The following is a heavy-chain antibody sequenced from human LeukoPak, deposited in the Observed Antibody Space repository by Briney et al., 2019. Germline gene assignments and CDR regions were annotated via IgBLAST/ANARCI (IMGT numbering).Heavy chain of an antibody. J-gene: IGHJ6*03. Sequence: GGSLRLSRAASGFTFDDYAKHWVRQAPGKGLEWVSGISWNSGSIGYADSVKGRFTISRDNAKNSLYLQMNSLRAEDTALYYCAKSLSPYCSSTSCYPYYYMDVWGKGTTVTVSS. CDR2: ISWNSGSI. D-gene: IGHD2-2*01. CDR3: AKSLSPYCSSTSCYPYYYMDV. V-gene: IGHV3-9*01. CDR1: GFTFDDYA.